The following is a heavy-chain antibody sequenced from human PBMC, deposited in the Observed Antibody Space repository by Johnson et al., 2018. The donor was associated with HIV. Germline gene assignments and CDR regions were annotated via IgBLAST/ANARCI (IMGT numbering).Heavy chain of an antibody. CDR3: ARPDYDILTGAFDI. V-gene: IGHV3-33*03. D-gene: IGHD3-9*01. Sequence: QVQLVESGGGVVQPGRSLRLSCEGSGFTFSRYGMHWVRQAPGKGLEWVAVIWYDGSNENYTESVKGRFNISRDNSKNTLYLQMNSLRVEDTATYYCARPDYDILTGAFDIWGQGTMVTVSS. CDR2: IWYDGSNE. J-gene: IGHJ3*02. CDR1: GFTFSRYG.